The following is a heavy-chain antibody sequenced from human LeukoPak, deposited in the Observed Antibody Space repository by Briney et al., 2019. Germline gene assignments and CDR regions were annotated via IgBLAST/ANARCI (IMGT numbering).Heavy chain of an antibody. CDR1: GFTFRNFA. J-gene: IGHJ4*02. Sequence: PGGSLRLSCAASGFTFRNFAMNWVRQAPGKGLEWVSSISSSSSYLYYADSVKGRFTISRDNAKNSLYLQMNSLRAEDTAVYCCARGANYVILTGYLDYWGQGTLVTVSS. V-gene: IGHV3-21*01. D-gene: IGHD3-9*01. CDR2: ISSSSSYL. CDR3: ARGANYVILTGYLDY.